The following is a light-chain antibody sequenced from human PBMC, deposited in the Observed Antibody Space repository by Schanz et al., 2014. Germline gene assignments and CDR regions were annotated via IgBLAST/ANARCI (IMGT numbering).Light chain of an antibody. V-gene: IGKV3-15*01. J-gene: IGKJ2*01. Sequence: EKVMTQSPATLSVSPGERATLSCRASQSVSSKLAWYQQKPGQAPSLLIHGASTRATGIPDRFSGSGSGTQFTLTITSLQSEDFAVYYCQQYDAWPRTFGQGTKLDIK. CDR2: GAS. CDR1: QSVSSK. CDR3: QQYDAWPRT.